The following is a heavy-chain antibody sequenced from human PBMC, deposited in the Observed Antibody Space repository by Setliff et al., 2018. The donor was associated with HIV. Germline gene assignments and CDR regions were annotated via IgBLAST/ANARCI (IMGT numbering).Heavy chain of an antibody. CDR3: ARDRHSSGLGSYGP. Sequence: PSETLSLTCTISGGSFGVYRWSWIRQSAGRVLGWNGRIDSSGTTDYKPSLKGRVAISVDTSRNQFSLRVTSVTAADTAVYFCARDRHSSGLGSYGPWGPGILVTVSS. CDR2: IDSSGTT. D-gene: IGHD3-10*01. J-gene: IGHJ5*02. V-gene: IGHV4-4*07. CDR1: GGSFGVYR.